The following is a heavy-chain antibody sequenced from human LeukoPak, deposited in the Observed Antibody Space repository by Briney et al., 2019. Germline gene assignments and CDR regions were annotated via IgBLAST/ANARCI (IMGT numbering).Heavy chain of an antibody. Sequence: PGGSLRLSCVASGFTFSTSWVTWVRQAPGKGLEWVANIDKHGSGKYYVDSVKGRFAISRDYAGNSVFLQMGSLRAEDTSVYYCARDAGWGYYDLWGQGTPVTVSS. J-gene: IGHJ4*02. D-gene: IGHD1-26*01. CDR2: IDKHGSGK. V-gene: IGHV3-7*01. CDR1: GFTFSTSW. CDR3: ARDAGWGYYDL.